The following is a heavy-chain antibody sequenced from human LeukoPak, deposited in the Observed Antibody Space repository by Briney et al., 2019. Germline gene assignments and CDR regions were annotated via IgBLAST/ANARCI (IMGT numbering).Heavy chain of an antibody. V-gene: IGHV1-46*01. D-gene: IGHD3-10*01. CDR1: GYTFTSYY. CDR3: AREYYGSGSLME. Sequence: GASVKVSCKASGYTFTSYYMHWVRQAPGQGLEWMGIINPSGGSTSYAQQFQGRVTMTRDTSTSTVDMELSSLRSEDTAVYYCAREYYGSGSLMEWGQGTLVTVSS. J-gene: IGHJ4*02. CDR2: INPSGGST.